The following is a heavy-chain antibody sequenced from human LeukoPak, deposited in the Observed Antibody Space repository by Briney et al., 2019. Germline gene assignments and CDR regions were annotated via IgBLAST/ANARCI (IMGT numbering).Heavy chain of an antibody. CDR2: TYYRSTWYN. D-gene: IGHD3-22*01. Sequence: QTLSLTCAISGDSVSSNSAAWNWIRQSPSRGLEWLGRTYYRSTWYNDYAVSVKSRITINPDASKNEFSLQLTAETPENTAVYYCARVYFYDSSGSLHYYFDYWGQGTLVTVSS. V-gene: IGHV6-1*01. CDR3: ARVYFYDSSGSLHYYFDY. J-gene: IGHJ4*02. CDR1: GDSVSSNSAA.